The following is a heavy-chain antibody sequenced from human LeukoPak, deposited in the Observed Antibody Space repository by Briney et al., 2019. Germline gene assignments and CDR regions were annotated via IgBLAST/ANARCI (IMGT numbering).Heavy chain of an antibody. CDR1: GFTFSSYA. J-gene: IGHJ4*02. CDR3: ARESSALHYYDSSGYYSYSFDY. CDR2: ISYDGSNK. V-gene: IGHV3-30*01. Sequence: PGGSLRLSCAASGFTFSSYAMHWVRQAPGKGLEWVAVISYDGSNKYYADSVKGRFTISRDNSKNTLYLQMNSLRAEDTAVYYCARESSALHYYDSSGYYSYSFDYWGQGTLVTVSS. D-gene: IGHD3-22*01.